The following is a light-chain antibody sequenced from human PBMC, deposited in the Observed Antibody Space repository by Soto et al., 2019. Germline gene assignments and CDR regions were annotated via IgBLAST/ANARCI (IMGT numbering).Light chain of an antibody. V-gene: IGKV1-5*01. J-gene: IGKJ1*01. CDR3: HQYNSYLT. Sequence: DIQMTQSPSTLSASVGDRVTITCRASQSISSWLAWYQQKPGKAPKLLIYDASSLESGVPSRFSGSGSGTEFTLTISSLQPDDFATYYCHQYNSYLTFGPGTKVEIK. CDR2: DAS. CDR1: QSISSW.